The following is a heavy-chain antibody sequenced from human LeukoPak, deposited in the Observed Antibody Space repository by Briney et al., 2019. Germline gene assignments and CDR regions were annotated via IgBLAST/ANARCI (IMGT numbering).Heavy chain of an antibody. CDR3: ARGEGYSDIDY. J-gene: IGHJ4*02. V-gene: IGHV1-69*04. CDR2: IIPILGIA. D-gene: IGHD5-12*01. CDR1: GGTFSSSA. Sequence: ASVKVSCKASGGTFSSSAISWVRQAPGQGLEWMGRIIPILGIANYAQKFQGRVTITADKSTSTAYMELSSLRSEDTAVYYCARGEGYSDIDYWGQGTLVTVSS.